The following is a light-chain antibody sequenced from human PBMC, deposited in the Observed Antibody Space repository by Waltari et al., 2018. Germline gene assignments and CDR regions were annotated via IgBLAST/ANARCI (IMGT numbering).Light chain of an antibody. CDR2: DVS. Sequence: EIVLTQSPATLSLSPAERATLPCRASQSVSGTSISCYQQPPGQPPSLLIHDVSTRAPGLPDRFSGTGSGTLFTLTISRLEPEDYAVYFCQRYGSSLTFGGGTKVEIK. J-gene: IGKJ4*01. CDR3: QRYGSSLT. V-gene: IGKV3-20*01. CDR1: QSVSGTS.